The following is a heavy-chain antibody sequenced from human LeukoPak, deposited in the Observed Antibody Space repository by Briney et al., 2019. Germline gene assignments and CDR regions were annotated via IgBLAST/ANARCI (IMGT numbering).Heavy chain of an antibody. CDR1: GYTFTNFD. V-gene: IGHV1-8*03. CDR2: MNPNTGNA. Sequence: ASMKVSCKASGYTFTNFDINWVRHATGQGLEWMGWMNPNTGNAGYEEKFQDRVTITWDASISTAYLDLSSLRSEDTAVYYCARVGYSNSYDYWGQGTLVTVSS. J-gene: IGHJ4*02. CDR3: ARVGYSNSYDY. D-gene: IGHD4-11*01.